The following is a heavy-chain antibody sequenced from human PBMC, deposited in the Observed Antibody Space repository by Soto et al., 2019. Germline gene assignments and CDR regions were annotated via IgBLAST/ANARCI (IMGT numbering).Heavy chain of an antibody. CDR3: ARGCYALDY. CDR1: GFTLSDYY. J-gene: IGHJ4*02. CDR2: ISGSGNTI. D-gene: IGHD2-2*01. Sequence: QVQLVESGGGLVKPGGSLRLSCAASGFTLSDYYMSWIRQAPGKGLEWVSHISGSGNTIDYADSVKGRFTISRDNAKNSLYLQMNSLRDDDTAVFYCARGCYALDYWGQGTRVTVSS. V-gene: IGHV3-11*01.